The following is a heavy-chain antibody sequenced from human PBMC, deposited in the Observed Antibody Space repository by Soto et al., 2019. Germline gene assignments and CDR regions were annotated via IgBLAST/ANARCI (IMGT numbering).Heavy chain of an antibody. V-gene: IGHV3-33*01. D-gene: IGHD4-4*01. CDR2: IWYDGSDK. CDR1: GFTFSSYG. J-gene: IGHJ4*02. Sequence: QVQLVESGGGVVQPGRSLRLSCAASGFTFSSYGMHWVRQAPGKGLEWVAVIWYDGSDKFYADSVKGRFTISRDNSKNTLYLQMNSLRAEDTAVYYCARGDDDSNPFHVDYWGQGTLVTVSS. CDR3: ARGDDDSNPFHVDY.